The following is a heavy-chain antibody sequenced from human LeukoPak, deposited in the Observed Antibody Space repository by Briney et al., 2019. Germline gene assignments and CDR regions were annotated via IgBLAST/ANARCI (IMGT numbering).Heavy chain of an antibody. J-gene: IGHJ6*02. CDR2: IYHSGST. Sequence: SSETLSLTCAVSGGSISSGGYSWGWIRQPPGKGLEWIGYIYHSGSTYYNPSLKSRVTISVDRSKNQFSLKLSSVTAADTAVYYCARIGWYSSGWYPYGMDVWGQGTTVTVSS. CDR3: ARIGWYSSGWYPYGMDV. V-gene: IGHV4-30-2*01. D-gene: IGHD6-19*01. CDR1: GGSISSGGYS.